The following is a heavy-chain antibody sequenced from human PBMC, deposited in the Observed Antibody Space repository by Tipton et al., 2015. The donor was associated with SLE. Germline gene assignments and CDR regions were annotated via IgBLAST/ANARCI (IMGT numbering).Heavy chain of an antibody. CDR1: GFTFSSQE. D-gene: IGHD2-2*02. CDR3: ARNSPGYCSSTSCYMGD. CDR2: ISSGGTFI. J-gene: IGHJ4*02. Sequence: SLRLSCTASGFTFSSQEMNWVRQAPGKGLEWVSYISSGGTFIHYADAVKGRFTISRDNAKNSLYLQMNSLRAEDTAVYYCARNSPGYCSSTSCYMGDWGQGTLVTVSS. V-gene: IGHV3-48*03.